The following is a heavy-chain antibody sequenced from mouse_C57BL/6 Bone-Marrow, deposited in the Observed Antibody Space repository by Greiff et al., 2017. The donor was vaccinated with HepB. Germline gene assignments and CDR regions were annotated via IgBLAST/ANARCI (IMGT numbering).Heavy chain of an antibody. J-gene: IGHJ1*03. CDR3: ARAYYGSRGYWYFDV. V-gene: IGHV1-39*01. CDR1: GYSFTDYN. Sequence: EVQVVESGPELVKPGASVKISCKASGYSFTDYNMNWVKQSNGKSLEWIGVINPNYGTTSYNQKFKGKATLTVDQSSSTAYMQLNSLTSEDSAVYYCARAYYGSRGYWYFDVWGTGTTVTVSS. CDR2: INPNYGTT. D-gene: IGHD1-1*01.